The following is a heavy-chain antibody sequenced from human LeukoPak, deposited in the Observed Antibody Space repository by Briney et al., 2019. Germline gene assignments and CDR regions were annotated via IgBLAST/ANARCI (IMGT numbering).Heavy chain of an antibody. J-gene: IGHJ6*02. CDR2: ISWNSGSI. Sequence: GRSLRLSCAASGFTFDDYAMHWVRQAPGKGLEWVSGISWNSGSIGYADSVKGRFTISRDNAKNSLSLQMNSLRDEDTALYYCAKAPSRLAYIMDVWGQGTTVTVSS. V-gene: IGHV3-9*01. CDR1: GFTFDDYA. CDR3: AKAPSRLAYIMDV. D-gene: IGHD2-21*01.